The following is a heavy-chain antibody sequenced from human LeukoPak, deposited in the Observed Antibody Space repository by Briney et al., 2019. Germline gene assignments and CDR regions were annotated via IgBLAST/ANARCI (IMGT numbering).Heavy chain of an antibody. Sequence: PGRSLRLSCTASGFAFGDYAMSWVRQAPGKGLEWVGFIRSKAYGGTTEYAGSVKGRFTISRDDSKSIAYLQMNSLKTEDTAVYYCTRVEVHWGQGTLVTVSS. CDR2: IRSKAYGGTT. D-gene: IGHD5-24*01. J-gene: IGHJ4*02. CDR1: GFAFGDYA. CDR3: TRVEVH. V-gene: IGHV3-49*04.